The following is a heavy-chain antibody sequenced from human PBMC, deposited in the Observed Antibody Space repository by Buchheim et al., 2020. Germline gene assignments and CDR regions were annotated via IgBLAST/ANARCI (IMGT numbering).Heavy chain of an antibody. Sequence: QVQLVESGGGVVQPGRSLRLSCAASEFTFSSYGMHWVRQAPGKGLEWVAVISYDGSNKYYADSVKGRFTISRDNSKNTLYLQMNSLRAEDTAVYYCAKVSYYYDSSDYWGQGTL. V-gene: IGHV3-30*18. CDR2: ISYDGSNK. D-gene: IGHD3-22*01. CDR1: EFTFSSYG. J-gene: IGHJ4*02. CDR3: AKVSYYYDSSDY.